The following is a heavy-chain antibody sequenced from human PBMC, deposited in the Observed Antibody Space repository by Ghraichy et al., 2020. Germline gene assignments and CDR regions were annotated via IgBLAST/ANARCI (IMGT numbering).Heavy chain of an antibody. D-gene: IGHD5-24*01. CDR1: GGTFSSYA. CDR2: IIPIFGTA. J-gene: IGHJ3*02. Sequence: SVKVSCKASGGTFSSYAISWVRQAPGQGLEWMGGIIPIFGTANYAQKFQGRVTITADESTSTAYMELSSLRSEDTAVYYCALNVEMATIITAFDIWGQGTMVTVSS. CDR3: ALNVEMATIITAFDI. V-gene: IGHV1-69*13.